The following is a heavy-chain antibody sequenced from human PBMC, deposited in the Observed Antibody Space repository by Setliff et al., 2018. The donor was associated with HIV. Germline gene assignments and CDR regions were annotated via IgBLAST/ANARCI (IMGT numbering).Heavy chain of an antibody. CDR2: ISSRGRTI. Sequence: PGGSLRLSCAASGFTFSTYSMNWVRQAPGKGLEWVSYISSRGRTIYYADSVKGRFTISRDNAKNSLYLQMNSLRAEDTAVYYCARDADEIADEALDYWGQGTLVTVSS. D-gene: IGHD6-13*01. CDR3: ARDADEIADEALDY. J-gene: IGHJ4*02. V-gene: IGHV3-48*04. CDR1: GFTFSTYS.